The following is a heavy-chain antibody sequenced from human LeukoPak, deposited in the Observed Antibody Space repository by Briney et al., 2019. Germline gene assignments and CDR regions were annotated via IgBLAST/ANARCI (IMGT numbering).Heavy chain of an antibody. CDR1: GFTFSSYW. CDR2: IKQDGSEK. Sequence: GGSLRLSRAASGFTFSSYWMSWVRQAPGKGLEWVANIKQDGSEKYYVDSVKGRFTISRDNAKNSLYLQMNSLRAEDTAVYYCAKGSCSSTSCYEDYWGQGTLVTVSS. CDR3: AKGSCSSTSCYEDY. D-gene: IGHD2-2*01. V-gene: IGHV3-7*03. J-gene: IGHJ4*02.